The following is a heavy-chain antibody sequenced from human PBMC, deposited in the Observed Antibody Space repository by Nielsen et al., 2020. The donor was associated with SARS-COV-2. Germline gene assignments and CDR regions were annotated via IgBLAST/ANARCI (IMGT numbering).Heavy chain of an antibody. J-gene: IGHJ4*02. CDR1: GFTVSSNY. CDR3: ARDPVSTVTNFDY. CDR2: IYSCGST. Sequence: GKSLKISCAASGFTVSSNYMSWVRQAPGKGLEWVSVIYSCGSTYYADSVKGRFTISRDNAKNSLYLQMNSLRAEDTAVYYCARDPVSTVTNFDYWGQGTLVTVSS. D-gene: IGHD4-11*01. V-gene: IGHV3-53*01.